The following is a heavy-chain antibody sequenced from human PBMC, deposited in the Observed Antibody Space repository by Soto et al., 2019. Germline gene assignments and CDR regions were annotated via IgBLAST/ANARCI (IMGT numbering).Heavy chain of an antibody. D-gene: IGHD3-10*01. CDR3: ARGPDARLLWFGDQNYYYYYYYMDV. Sequence: SETLSLTCTVSGGSISSYYWSWIRQPPGQGLEWIGYLYYRGSTNYNPSLKSRVTISVDPSKNQFALKLSSVTAADTAVYYCARGPDARLLWFGDQNYYYYYYYMDVWGKGTTVTVSS. J-gene: IGHJ6*03. V-gene: IGHV4-59*01. CDR1: GGSISSYY. CDR2: LYYRGST.